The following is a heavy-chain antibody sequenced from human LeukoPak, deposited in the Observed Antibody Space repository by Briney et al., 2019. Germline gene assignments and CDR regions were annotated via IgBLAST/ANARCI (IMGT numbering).Heavy chain of an antibody. V-gene: IGHV4-39*01. D-gene: IGHD5-18*01. J-gene: IGHJ4*02. CDR2: VYYRGST. Sequence: SETLSLTCTVSDDSLRSDSYYGAWIRQIPGEGLEWIGSVYYRGSTSYKASLKSRVTISVDTSKNQFSLKLTSVTAADTAVYYCARQVASYGSFDYWGRGTLVTVSS. CDR1: DDSLRSDSYY. CDR3: ARQVASYGSFDY.